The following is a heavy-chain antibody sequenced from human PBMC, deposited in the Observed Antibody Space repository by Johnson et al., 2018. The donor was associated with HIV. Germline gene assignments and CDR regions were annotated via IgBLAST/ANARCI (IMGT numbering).Heavy chain of an antibody. CDR1: GFTFSRYG. D-gene: IGHD6-6*01. CDR3: AREFRYSSSPAHYAFDI. V-gene: IGHV3-30*03. Sequence: QMQLVESGGGVVQPGRSLRLSCAASGFTFSRYGMHWVRPAPVQGLEWVAVISYDGSNKYYADSVQGRFTIARDNSKNTLYLQMNSLRAEDTAVYYCAREFRYSSSPAHYAFDIWGQGTMVTVSS. CDR2: ISYDGSNK. J-gene: IGHJ3*02.